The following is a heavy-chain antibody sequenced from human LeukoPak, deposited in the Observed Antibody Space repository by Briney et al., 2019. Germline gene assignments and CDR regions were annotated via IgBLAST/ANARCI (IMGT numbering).Heavy chain of an antibody. J-gene: IGHJ4*02. CDR3: ARASSSGYYFDY. V-gene: IGHV4-4*07. Sequence: PSETLSLTCTVSGGSISSYYWNWIRQPAEKGLEWIGRIYASGSTNYNPSLKSRVTMSVDTSKNHFSLKLSSVTAADTAVYYCARASSSGYYFDYWGQGTLVTVSS. D-gene: IGHD3-22*01. CDR1: GGSISSYY. CDR2: IYASGST.